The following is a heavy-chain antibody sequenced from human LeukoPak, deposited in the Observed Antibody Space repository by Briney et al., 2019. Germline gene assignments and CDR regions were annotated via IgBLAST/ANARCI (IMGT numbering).Heavy chain of an antibody. V-gene: IGHV3-66*02. Sequence: PGGSLRLSCAASGLSVSSNYMSWVRQAPGKGLEWVSVLYSDGTTYYADSVKGRFTISRDNSKNTLYLQMNSLRAEDTAEYYCVGGMGVSMLYYFDYWGQGTLVTVSS. CDR3: VGGMGVSMLYYFDY. J-gene: IGHJ4*02. D-gene: IGHD3-10*01. CDR2: LYSDGTT. CDR1: GLSVSSNY.